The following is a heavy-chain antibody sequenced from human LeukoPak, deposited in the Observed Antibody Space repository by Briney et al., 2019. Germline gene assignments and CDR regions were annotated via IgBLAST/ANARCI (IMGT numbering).Heavy chain of an antibody. Sequence: SETLSLTCTVSGRSISSYYWSWIRQPAGKGLDWIGRIYTSGSTNYNPSLKSRVTMSVDTSKNQFSLKLSSVTAADTAVYYCARVPHYYGSGSYSYQDAFDIWGQGTMVTVSS. V-gene: IGHV4-4*07. J-gene: IGHJ3*02. CDR1: GRSISSYY. CDR3: ARVPHYYGSGSYSYQDAFDI. D-gene: IGHD3-10*01. CDR2: IYTSGST.